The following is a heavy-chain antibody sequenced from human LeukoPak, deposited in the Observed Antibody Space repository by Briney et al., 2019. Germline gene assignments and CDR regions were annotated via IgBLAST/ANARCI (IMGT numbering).Heavy chain of an antibody. V-gene: IGHV4-34*01. D-gene: IGHD2-21*02. Sequence: PGGSLRLSCAAPGFTFSNAWMSWIRQPPGKGLEWIGEINHSGSTNYNPSLKSRDTISVDTSKNQFSLKLSSVTAADTAVYYCARGGYCGGDCYFYYWGQGTLVTVSS. CDR1: GFTFSNAW. J-gene: IGHJ4*02. CDR2: INHSGST. CDR3: ARGGYCGGDCYFYY.